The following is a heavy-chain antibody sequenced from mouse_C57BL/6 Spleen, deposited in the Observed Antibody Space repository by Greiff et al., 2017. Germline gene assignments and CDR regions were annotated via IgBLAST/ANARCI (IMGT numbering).Heavy chain of an antibody. D-gene: IGHD2-3*01. CDR3: TSGEFYDGYYNYFDC. V-gene: IGHV5-9-1*02. Sequence: EVKLMESGEGLVKPGGSLKLSCAASGFTFSSYAMSWVRQTPEKRLEWVAYISSGGDYIYYADTVKGRFTISRDNARHTLYLQMHSLKSKDTAMYYCTSGEFYDGYYNYFDCWGHGTTLTVSS. CDR1: GFTFSSYA. J-gene: IGHJ2*01. CDR2: ISSGGDYI.